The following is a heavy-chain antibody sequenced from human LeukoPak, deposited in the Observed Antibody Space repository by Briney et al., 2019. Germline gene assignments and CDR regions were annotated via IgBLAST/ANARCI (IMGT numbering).Heavy chain of an antibody. CDR2: INPSGGST. CDR3: ARVDSSGLDAFDI. J-gene: IGHJ3*02. V-gene: IGHV1-46*01. Sequence: ASVKVSCKASGYTFTSYYMHWVRQAPGQGLEWMGIINPSGGSTSYAQKFQGRVTMTRDTSTSTVYMELSSLRSDDTAVYYCARVDSSGLDAFDIWGQGTMVTVSS. D-gene: IGHD3-22*01. CDR1: GYTFTSYY.